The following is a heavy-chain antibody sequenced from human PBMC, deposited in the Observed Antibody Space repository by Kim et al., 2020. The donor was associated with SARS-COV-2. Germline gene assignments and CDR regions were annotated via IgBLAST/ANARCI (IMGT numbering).Heavy chain of an antibody. CDR2: INPNSGGT. CDR1: GYTFTGYY. Sequence: ASVKVSCKASGYTFTGYYMHWVRQAPGQGLEWMGWINPNSGGTNYAQKFQGWVTMTRDTSISTAYMELSRLSSDDTAVYCCARAGGRYSYGPGPYWGQGTLVTVSS. CDR3: ARAGGRYSYGPGPY. V-gene: IGHV1-2*04. J-gene: IGHJ4*02. D-gene: IGHD5-18*01.